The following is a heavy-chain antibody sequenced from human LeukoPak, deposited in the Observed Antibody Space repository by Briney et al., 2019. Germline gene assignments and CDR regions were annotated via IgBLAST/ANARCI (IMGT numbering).Heavy chain of an antibody. CDR1: GFTFSSYS. V-gene: IGHV3-21*01. CDR3: AKAYTIFGEVIFQYHYMDV. J-gene: IGHJ6*03. Sequence: GGSLRLSCAASGFTFSSYSMNWVRQAPGKGLEWVSSISSSSSYIYYADSVKGRFTISRDNAKNSLYLQMNSLRAEDTAVYYCAKAYTIFGEVIFQYHYMDVWGKGTTVTVSS. CDR2: ISSSSSYI. D-gene: IGHD3-3*01.